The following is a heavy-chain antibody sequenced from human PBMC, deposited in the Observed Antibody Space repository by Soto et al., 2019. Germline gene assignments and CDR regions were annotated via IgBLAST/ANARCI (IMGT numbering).Heavy chain of an antibody. D-gene: IGHD1-26*01. CDR3: ARDVRRLARRSGKYYIAFDI. V-gene: IGHV4-59*01. CDR1: GASIRGYY. CDR2: VHSGGST. Sequence: SEILALTFTVSGASIRGYYLSWIRQPPGKGLEWIGYVHSGGSTNYKPSLKSRVTISVDTSKNKFSLKVSSVTAADTAVYYCARDVRRLARRSGKYYIAFDIWGQGTVV. J-gene: IGHJ3*02.